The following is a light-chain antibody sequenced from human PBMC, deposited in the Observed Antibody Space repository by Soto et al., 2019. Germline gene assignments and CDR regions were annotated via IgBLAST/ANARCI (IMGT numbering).Light chain of an antibody. V-gene: IGKV1-39*01. CDR1: QSISSY. Sequence: DIQMTQSPSSLSASVGDRVTITCRASQSISSYLNWYQQKPGKAPKLLIYDASTLERGVPSRFSGTGSGTEFTLTISSLQPDDFATYYSEAFGQGTKVDIK. CDR3: EA. CDR2: DAS. J-gene: IGKJ1*01.